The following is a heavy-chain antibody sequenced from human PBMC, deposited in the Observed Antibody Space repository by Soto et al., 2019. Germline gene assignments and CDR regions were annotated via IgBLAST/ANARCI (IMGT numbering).Heavy chain of an antibody. V-gene: IGHV3-30*18. CDR1: GFTFTTYG. Sequence: QVQLVDSGGGVVQPGRSLRLSCAASGFTFTTYGMHWVRRAPGKGLEWVAVISYDGSHAYYADSVKGRFTISRDNSKNTLYLQINSLRAEDTAVYYCAKERTYSVASGFDYGGRGTLVTFSS. CDR2: ISYDGSHA. CDR3: AKERTYSVASGFDY. D-gene: IGHD1-26*01. J-gene: IGHJ4*02.